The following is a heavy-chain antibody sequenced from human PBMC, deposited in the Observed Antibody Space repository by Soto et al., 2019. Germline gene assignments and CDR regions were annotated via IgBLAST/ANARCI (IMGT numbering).Heavy chain of an antibody. CDR2: IYYSGST. Sequence: SETLSLTCTVSGGSISSYYWSWIRQPPGKGLEWIGYIYYSGSTNYNPSLKSRVTISVDTSKNQFSLKLSSVTAADTAVYYCARGRRWFDPWGQGTLVTVSS. CDR1: GGSISSYY. V-gene: IGHV4-59*01. J-gene: IGHJ5*02. CDR3: ARGRRWFDP.